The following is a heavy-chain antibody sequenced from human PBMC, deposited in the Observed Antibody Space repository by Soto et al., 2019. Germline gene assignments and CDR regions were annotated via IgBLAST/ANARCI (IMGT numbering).Heavy chain of an antibody. D-gene: IGHD6-13*01. Sequence: QVQLQESGPGLVKPSETLSLTCTVSGGSVSSGSYYWSWIRQPPGKGLEGIGYIYYSGSTNYNPSLKSRVTISVDTSKNQFSLKLSSVTAADTAVYYCARGGSSWLRMTYYYGMDVWGQGTTVTVSS. CDR2: IYYSGST. CDR3: ARGGSSWLRMTYYYGMDV. V-gene: IGHV4-61*01. J-gene: IGHJ6*02. CDR1: GGSVSSGSYY.